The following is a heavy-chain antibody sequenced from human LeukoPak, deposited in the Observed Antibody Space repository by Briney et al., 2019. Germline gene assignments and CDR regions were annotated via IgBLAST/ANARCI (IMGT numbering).Heavy chain of an antibody. CDR1: GASISNNKYF. CDR3: ARLSDRGPQHWFDP. D-gene: IGHD3-10*01. J-gene: IGHJ5*02. V-gene: IGHV4-39*01. Sequence: PSETLSLTCAVSGASISNNKYFWAWIRQPPGTGLEWIGTVYYIGTTFYNPSLKSRLTLSVDTSKNQFSLKLGSVTAADTSVYYCARLSDRGPQHWFDPWGQGILVTVSS. CDR2: VYYIGTT.